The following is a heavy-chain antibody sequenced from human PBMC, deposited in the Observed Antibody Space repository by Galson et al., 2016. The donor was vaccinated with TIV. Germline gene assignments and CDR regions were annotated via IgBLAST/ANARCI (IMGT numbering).Heavy chain of an antibody. Sequence: SLRLSCAASGFTFDDYAMHWVRQAPGKGLEWVSGISWNSAYIAYADSVKGRFTISRDNPKNTLYLQMSSLRAEDTAVYFCAKMDSSGFDYVRRFDFWGQGTLATVSS. V-gene: IGHV3-9*01. J-gene: IGHJ4*02. CDR1: GFTFDDYA. CDR3: AKMDSSGFDYVRRFDF. CDR2: ISWNSAYI. D-gene: IGHD3-22*01.